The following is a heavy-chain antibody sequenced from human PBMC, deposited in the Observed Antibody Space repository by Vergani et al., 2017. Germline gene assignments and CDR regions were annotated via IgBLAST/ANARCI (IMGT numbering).Heavy chain of an antibody. CDR3: ASHLYDFWSGYRPYYFDY. J-gene: IGHJ4*02. CDR2: IYYSGST. V-gene: IGHV4-39*01. CDR1: GGSISSSSYY. Sequence: QLQLQESGPGLVKPSETLSLTCTVSGGSISSSSYYWGWIRQPPGKGLEWIGSIYYSGSTYYNPSLKSRVTISVDTSKNQLSLKLSSVTAADTAVYYCASHLYDFWSGYRPYYFDYWGQGTLVTVSS. D-gene: IGHD3-3*01.